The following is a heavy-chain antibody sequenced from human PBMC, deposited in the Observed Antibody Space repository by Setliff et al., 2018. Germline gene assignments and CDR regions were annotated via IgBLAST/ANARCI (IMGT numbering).Heavy chain of an antibody. CDR2: IYHSGST. V-gene: IGHV4-34*01. CDR1: GGSFSGYY. CDR3: ARHSSRPY. J-gene: IGHJ4*02. Sequence: SETLSLTCAVYGGSFSGYYWTWIRQPLGKGLEWIGSIYHSGSTYYNPSLKSRVTISVDTSKNQFSLKLSSVTAADTAVYYCARHSSRPYWGQGTLVTVSS.